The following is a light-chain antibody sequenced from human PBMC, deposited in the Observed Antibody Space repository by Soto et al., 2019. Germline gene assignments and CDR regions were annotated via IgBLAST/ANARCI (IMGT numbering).Light chain of an antibody. J-gene: IGKJ5*01. Sequence: AIPMTQSPSSQSASVGDRVTITCRASQAIRNDLGWYQQKPGKAPKLLIYAASSLQSGVTSRFSGSGSGTDFTLTISSRQAEDFATYYCLQDYNYPPTFGQGTRLEIK. CDR2: AAS. CDR1: QAIRND. V-gene: IGKV1-6*02. CDR3: LQDYNYPPT.